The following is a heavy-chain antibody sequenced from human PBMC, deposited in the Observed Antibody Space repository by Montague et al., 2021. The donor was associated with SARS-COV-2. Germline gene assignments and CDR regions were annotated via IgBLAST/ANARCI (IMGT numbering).Heavy chain of an antibody. D-gene: IGHD3-16*01. Sequence: SETLSLTCTVSAGAIRDTDYFWGWIRQPPGKGLEWIGSIYYSGTTYHNPSLKSRVTISVDTSKNQFSLKLSSVTAADTAVYFCARHRAHLGSLNWFDPWGQGTLVTVSS. CDR2: IYYSGTT. CDR1: AGAIRDTDYF. V-gene: IGHV4-39*01. J-gene: IGHJ5*02. CDR3: ARHRAHLGSLNWFDP.